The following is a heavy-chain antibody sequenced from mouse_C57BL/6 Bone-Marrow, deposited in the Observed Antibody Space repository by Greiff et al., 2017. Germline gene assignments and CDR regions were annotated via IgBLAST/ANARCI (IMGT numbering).Heavy chain of an antibody. V-gene: IGHV1-64*01. CDR3: ARGGSSLVAY. D-gene: IGHD1-1*01. J-gene: IGHJ3*01. Sequence: QVPLQPPGAELVKPGALVKLSCKASGYTFNSYWMHWVKQRPGQGLEWIGMIRPNSGSTNYNDKFKSKATLTVDESSSTAYMQLMSLTSEDSAVYDCARGGSSLVAYWCQGNLVTVSA. CDR2: IRPNSGST. CDR1: GYTFNSYW.